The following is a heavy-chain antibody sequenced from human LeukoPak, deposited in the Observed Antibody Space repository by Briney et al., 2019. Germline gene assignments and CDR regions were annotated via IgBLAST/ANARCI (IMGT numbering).Heavy chain of an antibody. CDR1: GYTFTAYY. V-gene: IGHV1-2*02. CDR3: ARDYYGSGSYLFDY. D-gene: IGHD3-10*01. Sequence: ASVKVSCKASGYTFTAYYMHWVRQAPGQGLEWMGWINPNSGGTNYAQKFQGRVTMTRDTSITTAYMELSRLTSDDTAVYYCARDYYGSGSYLFDYWGQGTLVTVSS. J-gene: IGHJ4*02. CDR2: INPNSGGT.